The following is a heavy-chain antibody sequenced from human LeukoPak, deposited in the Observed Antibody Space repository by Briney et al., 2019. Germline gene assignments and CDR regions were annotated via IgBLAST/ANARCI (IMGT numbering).Heavy chain of an antibody. CDR3: ARSPLNYYDSSGYHDAFDI. J-gene: IGHJ3*02. CDR1: GGSISSSSYY. CDR2: IYYSGST. D-gene: IGHD3-22*01. V-gene: IGHV4-39*01. Sequence: SETLSLTCTVSGGSISSSSYYWGWIRQPPGKGLEWIGSIYYSGSTYYNPSLKSRVTISVDTSKNQFSLKLSPVTAADTAVYYCARSPLNYYDSSGYHDAFDIWGQGTMVTVSS.